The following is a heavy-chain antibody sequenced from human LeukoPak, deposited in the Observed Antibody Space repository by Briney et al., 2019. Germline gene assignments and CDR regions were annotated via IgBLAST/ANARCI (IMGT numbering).Heavy chain of an antibody. CDR2: INWNGGST. CDR3: ARFPKSGYSYGYYFDY. J-gene: IGHJ4*02. CDR1: GGSISSGDYY. Sequence: ETLSLTCTVSGGSISSGDYYWSWIRQPPGKGLEWVSGINWNGGSTGYADSVKGRFTVSRDNAKNSLYLQMNSLRAEDTALYYCARFPKSGYSYGYYFDYWGQGTLVTVSS. V-gene: IGHV3-20*04. D-gene: IGHD5-18*01.